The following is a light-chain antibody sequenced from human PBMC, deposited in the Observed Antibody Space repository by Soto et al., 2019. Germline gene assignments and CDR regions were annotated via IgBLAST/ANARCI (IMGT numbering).Light chain of an antibody. CDR1: SSDVGGYNY. J-gene: IGLJ2*01. V-gene: IGLV2-14*01. Sequence: QSVLTQPASVSGSPGQSITISCTGSSSDVGGYNYVSWYQQHPGKAPKLMIYDVSNRPSRVSNRFSGSKSGNTASLTISGLQAEDEADYYCSSYTSSSLVVFGGGTQLTVL. CDR3: SSYTSSSLVV. CDR2: DVS.